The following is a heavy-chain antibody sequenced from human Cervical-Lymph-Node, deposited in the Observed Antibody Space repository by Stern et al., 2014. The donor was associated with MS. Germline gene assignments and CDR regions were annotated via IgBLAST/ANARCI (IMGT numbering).Heavy chain of an antibody. V-gene: IGHV3-66*01. CDR2: IYSGGST. CDR3: ARMRPLTYYFDY. Sequence: VQLVESGDNLVQPGGSLRLSCAASGFTVSSNYMSWVRQAPGKGLEWVSVIYSGGSTSYADSVKGRFTISRDNSKSTLYLQMNSLRDEDTAVYFCARMRPLTYYFDYWGQGTLVTVSS. D-gene: IGHD1-14*01. J-gene: IGHJ4*02. CDR1: GFTVSSNY.